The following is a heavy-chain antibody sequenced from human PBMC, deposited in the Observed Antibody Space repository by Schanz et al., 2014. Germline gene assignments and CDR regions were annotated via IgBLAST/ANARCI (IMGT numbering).Heavy chain of an antibody. V-gene: IGHV1-18*01. D-gene: IGHD3-3*01. CDR3: VTEKRMESGTWAKAFDI. CDR1: GYTFTSYG. CDR2: ISAYNGHT. J-gene: IGHJ3*02. Sequence: QGQLVQSGAEVKKPGASVKVSCKASGYTFTSYGITWVRQAPGQGLEWMGWISAYNGHTTYAQKFQGRVTMTRDTSTTTVYMELSSLRSDDTAMYYCVTEKRMESGTWAKAFDIWGQGTGVTVSS.